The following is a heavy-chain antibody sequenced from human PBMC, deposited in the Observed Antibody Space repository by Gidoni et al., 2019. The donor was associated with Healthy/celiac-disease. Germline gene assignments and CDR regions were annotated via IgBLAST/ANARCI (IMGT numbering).Heavy chain of an antibody. CDR1: GFTFSSYG. J-gene: IGHJ5*02. CDR2: IRYDGSNK. D-gene: IGHD6-13*01. Sequence: QVQLVESGGGVVQPGGSLRLSCAASGFTFSSYGMRWVRQAPGKGLEWVAFIRYDGSNKYYADSVKDRFTISRDNSKNTLYLQMNSLRAEDTAVYYCAKDVRDSSSWAQEEFDPWGQGTLVTVSS. V-gene: IGHV3-30*02. CDR3: AKDVRDSSSWAQEEFDP.